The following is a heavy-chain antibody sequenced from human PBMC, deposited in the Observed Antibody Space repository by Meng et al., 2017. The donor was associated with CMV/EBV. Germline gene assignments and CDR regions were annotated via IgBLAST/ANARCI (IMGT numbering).Heavy chain of an antibody. CDR1: GGTFSSYA. Sequence: SVKVSCKASGGTFSSYAISWVRQAPGQGLEWMGGIIPILGIANYAQKFQGRVTITADKSTSTAYMELSSLRSEDTAVYYCASKLGVNYYYGMDVWGQGTPVTVSS. CDR2: IIPILGIA. J-gene: IGHJ6*02. V-gene: IGHV1-69*10. D-gene: IGHD1-7*01. CDR3: ASKLGVNYYYGMDV.